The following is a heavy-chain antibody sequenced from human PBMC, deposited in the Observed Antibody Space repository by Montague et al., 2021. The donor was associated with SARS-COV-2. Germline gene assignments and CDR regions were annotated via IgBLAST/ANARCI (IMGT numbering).Heavy chain of an antibody. Sequence: SETLSLTCTVSGGSISCNYWCWIRQPPATGLELIWIIYYSGSTNXNSYLKIRVTISVYTSKNQSSLKLSSVTAADTAVYYCARRALGYFDILTGYWDDAFDIWGQGTMVTVSS. D-gene: IGHD3-9*01. CDR2: IYYSGST. CDR1: GGSISCNY. V-gene: IGHV4-59*08. J-gene: IGHJ3*02. CDR3: ARRALGYFDILTGYWDDAFDI.